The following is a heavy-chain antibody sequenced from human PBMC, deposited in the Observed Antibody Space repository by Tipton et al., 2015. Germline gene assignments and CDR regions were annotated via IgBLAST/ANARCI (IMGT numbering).Heavy chain of an antibody. CDR1: GFTFSSYG. Sequence: SLRLSCEASGFTFSSYGMHWVRQAPGRGLEWLAAIVYDGGNKSYADSVKGRFTVSRDNSKDTLYLHLNSLRPDDTAMYSCARINTNLNAFDFWGQGTMVTVSS. D-gene: IGHD3-22*01. J-gene: IGHJ3*01. CDR2: IVYDGGNK. V-gene: IGHV3-33*08. CDR3: ARINTNLNAFDF.